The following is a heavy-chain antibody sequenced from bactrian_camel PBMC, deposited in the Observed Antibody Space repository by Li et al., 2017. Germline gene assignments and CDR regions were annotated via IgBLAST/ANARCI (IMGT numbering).Heavy chain of an antibody. CDR1: GFIFSNVW. Sequence: QLVESGGGTVQPGGSLRLSCATSGFIFSNVWSLWVRQAPGKGLEWVSAINHGSGSSTYYGGSVKGRFTVSKDNAKNTVYLQMNNLKPEDTGVYYCVEDERGNWGKGTQVTVS. CDR2: INHGSGSST. V-gene: IGHV3S25*01. D-gene: IGHD2*01. J-gene: IGHJ7*01.